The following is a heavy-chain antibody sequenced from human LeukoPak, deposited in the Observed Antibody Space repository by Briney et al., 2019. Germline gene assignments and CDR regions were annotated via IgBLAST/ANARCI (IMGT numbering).Heavy chain of an antibody. CDR1: GGSISSSSYY. CDR3: ASDYLRKYYYDSSGLPLEAFDI. CDR2: IYYSGST. D-gene: IGHD3-22*01. Sequence: SETLSLTCTVSGGSISSSSYYWGWIRQPPGKGLEWIGSIYYSGSTYYNPSLKSRVTISVDTSKNQFSLKLSSVTAADTAVYYCASDYLRKYYYDSSGLPLEAFDIWGQGTMVTVSS. V-gene: IGHV4-39*07. J-gene: IGHJ3*02.